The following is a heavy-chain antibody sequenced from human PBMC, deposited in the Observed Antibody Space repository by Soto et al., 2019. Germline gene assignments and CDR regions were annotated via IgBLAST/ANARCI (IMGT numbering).Heavy chain of an antibody. D-gene: IGHD3-22*01. CDR1: GYTFTSYG. V-gene: IGHV1-18*01. CDR2: ISAYNGNT. CDR3: ARGHYYDSSGQYYYYYGMDV. J-gene: IGHJ6*02. Sequence: ASVKVSCKASGYTFTSYGISWVRQAPGQGLEWMGWISAYNGNTNYAQKLQGRVTMTTDTSTSTAYMELRRLRSDDTAVYYCARGHYYDSSGQYYYYYGMDVWGQGTTVTVSS.